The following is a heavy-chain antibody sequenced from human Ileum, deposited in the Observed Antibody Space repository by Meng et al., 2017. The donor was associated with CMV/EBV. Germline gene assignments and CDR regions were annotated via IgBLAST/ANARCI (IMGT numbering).Heavy chain of an antibody. CDR1: GYSFTIYW. D-gene: IGHD4-17*01. J-gene: IGHJ6*02. CDR2: IYPGDSDT. V-gene: IGHV5-51*01. Sequence: GGSLRLSCKVSGYSFTIYWIGWVSQMPGKGLEWMGIIYPGDSDTRYSPSFQGQVTISADKSISTAYLQWSSLKASDTAMYYCARHLGATVTTLPSAPGPYYYYGMDVWGQGTTVTVSS. CDR3: ARHLGATVTTLPSAPGPYYYYGMDV.